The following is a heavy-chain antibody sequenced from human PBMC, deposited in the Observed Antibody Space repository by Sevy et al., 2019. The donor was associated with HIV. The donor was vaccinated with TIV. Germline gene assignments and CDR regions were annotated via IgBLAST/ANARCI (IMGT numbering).Heavy chain of an antibody. CDR2: SHYSGST. J-gene: IGHJ4*02. Sequence: SETLSLTCTVSGGSVSSGSYYWIWIRQRPGKGREWGGYSHYSGSTNYNPSLKSRVTISVDTSKNQFSLKLSSVPAADTAVYYCEGDPDFWSGNYFDFWGQGTLVTVSS. D-gene: IGHD3-3*01. V-gene: IGHV4-61*01. CDR1: GGSVSSGSYY. CDR3: EGDPDFWSGNYFDF.